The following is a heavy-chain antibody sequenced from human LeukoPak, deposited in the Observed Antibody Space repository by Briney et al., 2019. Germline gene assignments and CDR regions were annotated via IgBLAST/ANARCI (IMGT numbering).Heavy chain of an antibody. D-gene: IGHD5-18*01. Sequence: PGGSLRLSCAASGFSFSSYEMNWVRQDPAAGLEWGSYISSSGSTIYYSDSVTGRFTISRDNAKNSLYLQMNSLRAEDTAVYYCARAGGKIQLWLTVGYYVDYWGQGTLVTVSS. CDR3: ARAGGKIQLWLTVGYYVDY. CDR2: ISSSGSTI. CDR1: GFSFSSYE. V-gene: IGHV3-48*03. J-gene: IGHJ4*02.